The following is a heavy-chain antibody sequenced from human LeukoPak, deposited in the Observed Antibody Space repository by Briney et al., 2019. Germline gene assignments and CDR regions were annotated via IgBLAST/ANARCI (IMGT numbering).Heavy chain of an antibody. CDR3: ARDKSYSSSWYIDY. Sequence: SETLSLTCAVYGGSFSGYYWSWIRQPPGKGLEWIGYIYYSGSTNYNPSLKSRVTISVDTSKNQFSLKLSSVTAADTAVYYCARDKSYSSSWYIDYWGQGTLVTVSS. V-gene: IGHV4-59*01. CDR1: GGSFSGYY. CDR2: IYYSGST. D-gene: IGHD6-13*01. J-gene: IGHJ4*02.